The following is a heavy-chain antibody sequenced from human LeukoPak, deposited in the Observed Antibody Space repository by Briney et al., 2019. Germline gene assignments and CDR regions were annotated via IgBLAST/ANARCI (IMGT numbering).Heavy chain of an antibody. CDR3: AREGDSSGYYFDY. CDR2: ISSSGTSI. D-gene: IGHD3-22*01. J-gene: IGHJ4*02. V-gene: IGHV3-11*04. Sequence: KPGGSLRLSCAASGSTFSDDYMSWIRQAPGKGLQWVSYISSSGTSIYYADSVKVRFTISRDNAKNSLYLQMNSLRAEDTAVYYCAREGDSSGYYFDYWGQGTLVTVSS. CDR1: GSTFSDDY.